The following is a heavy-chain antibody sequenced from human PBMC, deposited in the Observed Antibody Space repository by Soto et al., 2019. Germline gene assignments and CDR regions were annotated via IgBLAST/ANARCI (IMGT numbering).Heavy chain of an antibody. V-gene: IGHV3-23*01. D-gene: IGHD1-26*01. CDR1: GFTFSSYS. J-gene: IGHJ4*02. CDR2: LPEIGTNT. Sequence: GGSLRLSCAASGFTFSSYSMNWVRQAPGKGLEWVSALPEIGTNTYYADSVKGRFTIPRDNSKNTLFLQINNLRAGDTAVYYCAKKSGVGATWYFDYWGQGTLVTVSS. CDR3: AKKSGVGATWYFDY.